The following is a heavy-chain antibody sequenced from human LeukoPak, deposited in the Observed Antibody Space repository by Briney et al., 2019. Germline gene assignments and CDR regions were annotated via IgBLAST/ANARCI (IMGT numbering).Heavy chain of an antibody. J-gene: IGHJ5*02. CDR1: GGSFSGYY. CDR2: INHSGST. D-gene: IGHD3-16*02. V-gene: IGHV4-34*01. CDR3: ARGNYDYVWGSYRPRDWFDP. Sequence: SETLSLTRAVYGGSFSGYYWSWLRQPPGKGLEWIGEINHSGSTNYNPSLKSRVTISVDTSKNQFSLKLSSVTAADTAVYCCARGNYDYVWGSYRPRDWFDPWGQGTLVTVSS.